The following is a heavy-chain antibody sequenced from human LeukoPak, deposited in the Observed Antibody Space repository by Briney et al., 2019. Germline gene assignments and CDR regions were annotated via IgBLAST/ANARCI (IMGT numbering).Heavy chain of an antibody. CDR1: GFTFSTDG. D-gene: IGHD3-22*01. CDR2: ISYDGSNK. J-gene: IGHJ4*02. V-gene: IGHV3-30*18. Sequence: GRSLRLSCAASGFTFSTDGMHWVCKAPGKGLEWVAVISYDGSNKYYADSVKGRFTISRDNSKNTLYLQMNSLRTEDTAVYYCAKGNSGYYTFFDYWGQGTLVTVSS. CDR3: AKGNSGYYTFFDY.